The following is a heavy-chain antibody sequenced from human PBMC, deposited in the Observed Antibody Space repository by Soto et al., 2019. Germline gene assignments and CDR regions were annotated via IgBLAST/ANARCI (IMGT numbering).Heavy chain of an antibody. CDR1: GFTFSTYA. CDR2: ISNSGDGT. CDR3: AKNGDFWSWGMDV. V-gene: IGHV3-23*01. J-gene: IGHJ6*02. Sequence: PGGSLRLSCAASGFTFSTYAMTWVRQAPGKGLEWVSLISNSGDGTYYADSVKGRFTISRDNSQRTLNLQMNSLRAEDTAVYYCAKNGDFWSWGMDVWGQGXTVTVYS. D-gene: IGHD3-3*01.